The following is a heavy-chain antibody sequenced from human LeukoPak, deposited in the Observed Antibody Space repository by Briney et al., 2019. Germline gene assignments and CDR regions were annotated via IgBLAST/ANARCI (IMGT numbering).Heavy chain of an antibody. J-gene: IGHJ3*02. CDR1: GGSISNYY. Sequence: PSETPSLTCTVSGGSISNYYWNWIRQSPGKGLEWIGYILSSGSTHHNPSLKSRVTMSVDTSKNQFSLKLSSSTTADTAMYYCARWSGRTDAFDIWGQGTMVTVSS. CDR3: ARWSGRTDAFDI. V-gene: IGHV4-59*01. CDR2: ILSSGST. D-gene: IGHD3-3*01.